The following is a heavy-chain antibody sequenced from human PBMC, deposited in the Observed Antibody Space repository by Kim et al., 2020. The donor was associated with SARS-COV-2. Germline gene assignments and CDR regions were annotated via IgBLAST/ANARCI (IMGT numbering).Heavy chain of an antibody. J-gene: IGHJ5*02. CDR2: IDPSDSYT. Sequence: GESLNISCKGSGYSFTSYWISWVRQMPGKGLEWMGRIDPSDSYTNYSPSFQGHVTISADKSISTAYLQWSSLKASDTAMYYCARHWRPAGTRFRLDWFDPWGQGTLVTVSS. CDR3: ARHWRPAGTRFRLDWFDP. D-gene: IGHD6-13*01. CDR1: GYSFTSYW. V-gene: IGHV5-10-1*01.